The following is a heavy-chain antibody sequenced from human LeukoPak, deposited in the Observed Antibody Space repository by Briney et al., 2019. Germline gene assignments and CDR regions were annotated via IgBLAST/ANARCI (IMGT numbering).Heavy chain of an antibody. CDR2: IYYSGST. CDR1: GGSISSSSYY. J-gene: IGHJ3*02. CDR3: ARVNPAIAVAGGDAFDI. Sequence: SETLSLTCTVSGGSISSSSYYWGWIRQPPGKGLEWIGSIYYSGSTYYNPSLKSRVTISVDTSKNQFSLKLSSVTAADTAVYYCARVNPAIAVAGGDAFDIWGQGTMVTVSS. D-gene: IGHD6-19*01. V-gene: IGHV4-39*07.